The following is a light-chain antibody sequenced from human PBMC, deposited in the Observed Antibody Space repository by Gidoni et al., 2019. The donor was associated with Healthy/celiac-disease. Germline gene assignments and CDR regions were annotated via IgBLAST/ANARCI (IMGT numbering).Light chain of an antibody. J-gene: IGKJ2*01. CDR3: QQYNNWPPSYT. CDR2: GAS. Sequence: EIVMTQSPATLSVSPGERATLSCRASQSVSSNLAWYQQKPGQAPRLLIYGASTMATGIQARFSGSGSGTEFTLTISSLKSEDFEVYYCQQYNNWPPSYTFGQGTKLEIK. V-gene: IGKV3-15*01. CDR1: QSVSSN.